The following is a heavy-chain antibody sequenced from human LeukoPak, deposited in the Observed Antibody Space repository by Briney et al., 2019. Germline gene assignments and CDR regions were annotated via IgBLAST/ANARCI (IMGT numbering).Heavy chain of an antibody. CDR2: IRYDGSNK. D-gene: IGHD3-10*01. CDR1: GFTFSSSG. J-gene: IGHJ4*02. V-gene: IGHV3-30*02. Sequence: GGSLRLSCAASGFTFSSSGMHWVRQAPGKGLEWVAFIRYDGSNKYYADSVKGRSTISRDNSKNTLYLQMNSLRAEDTAVYYCAKDYGSGSPHLLFDYWGQGTLVTVSS. CDR3: AKDYGSGSPHLLFDY.